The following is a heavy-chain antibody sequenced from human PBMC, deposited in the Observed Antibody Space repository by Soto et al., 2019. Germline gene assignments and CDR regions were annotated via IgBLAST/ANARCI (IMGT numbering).Heavy chain of an antibody. V-gene: IGHV1-3*04. Sequence: QVQLVQSGAEVKKPGASVKVSCKASGITFSTYAIHWVRQAPGQSLEWMGWINTGNGNTRYSQNFQGRVTITRDTSASTAYMDLSSLRSEDTSIYYCARAISGYVTWGQGTLVTVSS. CDR3: ARAISGYVT. D-gene: IGHD5-12*01. J-gene: IGHJ5*02. CDR2: INTGNGNT. CDR1: GITFSTYA.